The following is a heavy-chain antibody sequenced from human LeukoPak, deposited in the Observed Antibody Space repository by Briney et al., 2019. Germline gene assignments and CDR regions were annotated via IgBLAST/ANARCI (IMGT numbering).Heavy chain of an antibody. D-gene: IGHD1-26*01. V-gene: IGHV3-7*03. Sequence: GGSLRLSCAASGFSFTAYAMSWFRQAPGKGLEWVANIHDDGTVKNYLDSVKGRFSISRDDARNSVSLQLTRLRSDDTAVYYCARGSIVGATFDYFDYRGQGSMVTVSS. CDR3: ARGSIVGATFDYFDY. J-gene: IGHJ4*02. CDR2: IHDDGTVK. CDR1: GFSFTAYA.